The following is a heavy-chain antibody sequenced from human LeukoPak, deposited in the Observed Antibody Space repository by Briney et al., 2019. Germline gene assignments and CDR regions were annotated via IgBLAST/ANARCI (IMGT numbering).Heavy chain of an antibody. CDR3: ARGSLGITMIVDYYFDY. J-gene: IGHJ4*02. CDR1: GFTFSNHW. CDR2: IKEDGSEK. V-gene: IGHV3-7*01. D-gene: IGHD3-22*01. Sequence: GGSLRLSCVVSGFTFSNHWMTWVRQAPGKRPEWVGNIKEDGSEKYYVDSVKGRFTFSRDNARNSLYLQMNSLRAEDTAVYYCARGSLGITMIVDYYFDYWGQGTLVTVSS.